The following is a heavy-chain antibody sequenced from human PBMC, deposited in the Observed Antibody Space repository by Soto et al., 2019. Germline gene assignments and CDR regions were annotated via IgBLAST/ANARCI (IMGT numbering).Heavy chain of an antibody. J-gene: IGHJ4*02. V-gene: IGHV1-18*01. D-gene: IGHD3-22*01. CDR1: GYTFTNYG. CDR3: AREEYYDNSDYYIKLDF. Sequence: ASVKVSCKASGYTFTNYGISWVRQAPGQGLEWMGWISAYSGNTHYAQKLQGRVAMSTDTSTSTAYMELRGLTSDDTAVYYCAREEYYDNSDYYIKLDFWGQGTPVTVAS. CDR2: ISAYSGNT.